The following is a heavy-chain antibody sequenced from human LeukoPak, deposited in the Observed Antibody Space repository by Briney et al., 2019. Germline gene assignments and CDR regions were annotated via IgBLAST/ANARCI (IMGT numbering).Heavy chain of an antibody. CDR3: ARSPRSSWYSYYFDY. D-gene: IGHD6-13*01. Sequence: KPSETLSLTCAVYGGSFSGYYWSWIRQPPGKGLEWIGETNHSGSTNYNPSLKSRVTISVDTSKNQFSLKLSSVTAADTAVYYCARSPRSSWYSYYFDYWGQGTLVTVSS. CDR1: GGSFSGYY. J-gene: IGHJ4*02. V-gene: IGHV4-34*01. CDR2: TNHSGST.